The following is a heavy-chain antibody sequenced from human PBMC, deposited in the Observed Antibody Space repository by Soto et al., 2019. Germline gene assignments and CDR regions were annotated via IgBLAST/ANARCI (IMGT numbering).Heavy chain of an antibody. V-gene: IGHV3-30*18. CDR3: AKEGGLSGIHYISSSYYFDY. CDR2: ISYDGSNT. D-gene: IGHD1-26*01. Sequence: QVQLVESGGGVVQPGRSLRLSCAASGFTFSSYGMHWVRQAPGKGLEWVAIISYDGSNTYYADSVKGRFTISRDNSKNPLYLQMDSLRAEDTSVYYCAKEGGLSGIHYISSSYYFDYWGQGTLVTVSS. CDR1: GFTFSSYG. J-gene: IGHJ4*02.